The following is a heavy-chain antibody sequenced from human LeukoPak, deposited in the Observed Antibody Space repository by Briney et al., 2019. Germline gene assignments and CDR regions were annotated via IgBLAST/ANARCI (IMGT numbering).Heavy chain of an antibody. CDR3: ARGGVVVAAIFGYSYGNFDY. D-gene: IGHD2-15*01. J-gene: IGHJ4*02. CDR2: INHSGST. CDR1: GGSFSGYY. V-gene: IGHV4-34*01. Sequence: SETLSLTCAVYGGSFSGYYWSWIRQPPGKGLEWIGEINHSGSTNYNPSLKSRVTISVDTSKNRFSLKLSSVTAADTAVYYCARGGVVVAAIFGYSYGNFDYWGQGTLVTVSS.